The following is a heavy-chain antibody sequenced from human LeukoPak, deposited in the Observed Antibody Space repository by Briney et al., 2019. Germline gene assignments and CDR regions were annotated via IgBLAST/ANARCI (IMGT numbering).Heavy chain of an antibody. CDR1: GFTFSSYA. J-gene: IGHJ4*02. D-gene: IGHD5-18*01. CDR3: ARDFRGYSYGSPYFEY. Sequence: PGGSLRLSCAASGFTFSSYAMSWVRQAPGKGLEWVSAISGSGGSTYYADSVKGRFTISRDNSKNTLYLQMNSLRAEDTAVYYCARDFRGYSYGSPYFEYWGQGTLVTVSS. V-gene: IGHV3-23*01. CDR2: ISGSGGST.